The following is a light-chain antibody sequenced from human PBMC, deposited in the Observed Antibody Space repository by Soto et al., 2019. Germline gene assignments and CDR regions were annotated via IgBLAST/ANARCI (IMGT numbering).Light chain of an antibody. CDR3: SSYTTSGSLV. V-gene: IGLV2-14*01. J-gene: IGLJ2*01. CDR1: SSDVGGYNY. Sequence: QSALTQPASVSGSPGQSITISCSGTSSDVGGYNYVSWYQQHPGEAPKLMIYEVTDRPSGVSNRFSGSKSGNTASLTISGLQAEDEVDYYCSSYTTSGSLVFGGGTKLTVL. CDR2: EVT.